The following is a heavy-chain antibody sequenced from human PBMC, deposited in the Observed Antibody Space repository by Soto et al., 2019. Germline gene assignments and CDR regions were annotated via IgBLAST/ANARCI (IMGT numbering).Heavy chain of an antibody. CDR1: GFTFSSYW. CDR2: INSDASST. V-gene: IGHV3-74*01. Sequence: GGSLRLSCAASGFTFSSYWMHWVRRAPGKGLVWVSRINSDASSTSYADSVRGRFTISRDNAKNTLYLQMNSLRADDTAVYYCVRGAYPAMDYWGQGTLVTVSS. J-gene: IGHJ4*02. CDR3: VRGAYPAMDY.